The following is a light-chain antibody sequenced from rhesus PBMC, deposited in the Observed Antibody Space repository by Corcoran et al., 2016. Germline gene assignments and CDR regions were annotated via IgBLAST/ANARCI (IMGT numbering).Light chain of an antibody. J-gene: IGKJ3*01. CDR2: GAS. Sequence: VILTQSPATLSLSPGERATLSCRASQSVSSYLAWYQQKPGQAPKLLIYGASSRATGTPDRFSGRGSGTEFTLTISSLEPEDFAVYYCQKYSSPPFTFGPGTKLNLK. CDR3: QKYSSPPFT. V-gene: IGKV3-53*02. CDR1: QSVSSY.